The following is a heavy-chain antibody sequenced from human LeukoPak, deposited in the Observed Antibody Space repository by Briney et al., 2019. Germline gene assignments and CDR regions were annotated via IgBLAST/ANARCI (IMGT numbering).Heavy chain of an antibody. D-gene: IGHD4-17*01. CDR2: ISSSSIYT. J-gene: IGHJ3*02. CDR3: ARVYGDYGAFDI. CDR1: GFTFSDYH. V-gene: IGHV3-11*06. Sequence: GGSVRLSFPASGFTFSDYHMTWIRQAPGKGREGVSYISSSSIYTRYTDSVKGRFTTSRDNSPSTLYLHMNSLRAEDTAVYYCARVYGDYGAFDIWGQGTMVTASS.